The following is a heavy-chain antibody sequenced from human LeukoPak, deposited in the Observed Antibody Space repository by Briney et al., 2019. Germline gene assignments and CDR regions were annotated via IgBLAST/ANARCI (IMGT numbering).Heavy chain of an antibody. CDR1: GFTVSSSY. Sequence: GGSLRLSCAASGFTVSSSYMTWVRQAPGKGLEWVSVIRSGGSTVYADSVKGRFTISRDNSKNTLYLQLNSLRAEDTAVYYCAREGSGRTAYNDGLDVWGQGTMVTVTS. V-gene: IGHV3-53*01. D-gene: IGHD3-10*01. CDR2: IRSGGST. J-gene: IGHJ3*01. CDR3: AREGSGRTAYNDGLDV.